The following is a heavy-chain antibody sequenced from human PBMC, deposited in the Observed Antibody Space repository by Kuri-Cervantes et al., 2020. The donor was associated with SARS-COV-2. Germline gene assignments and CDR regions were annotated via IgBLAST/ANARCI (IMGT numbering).Heavy chain of an antibody. Sequence: GESLKISCAASGFTFSSYWMSWVRQAPGKGLEWVANIKQDGSERFYVDSVKGRFTISRDNAKNSLYLQMDSLRVEDTAVYYCARARQWLVGYFQHWGQGTLVTVSS. V-gene: IGHV3-7*01. J-gene: IGHJ1*01. D-gene: IGHD6-19*01. CDR3: ARARQWLVGYFQH. CDR2: IKQDGSER. CDR1: GFTFSSYW.